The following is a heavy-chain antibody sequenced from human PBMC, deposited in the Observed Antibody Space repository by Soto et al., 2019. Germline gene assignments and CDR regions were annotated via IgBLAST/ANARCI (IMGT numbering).Heavy chain of an antibody. D-gene: IGHD5-12*01. Sequence: EVQLVESGGALVKPGGSLRLSCVGSGFTFTNAWMTWVRQAPGKGLEWVGRIKSKTDGGTIDYAAPVKDRFIISRDDSKNMVYLEMNSLKTEVTAVYFCTLRDYWGQGTLVTVAS. CDR3: TLRDY. CDR1: GFTFTNAW. V-gene: IGHV3-15*07. J-gene: IGHJ4*02. CDR2: IKSKTDGGTI.